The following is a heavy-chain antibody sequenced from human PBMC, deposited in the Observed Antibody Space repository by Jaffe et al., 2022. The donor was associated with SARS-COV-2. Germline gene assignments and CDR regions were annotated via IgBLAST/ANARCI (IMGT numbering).Heavy chain of an antibody. Sequence: QVQLVESGGGVVQPGRSLRLSCAASGFTFSSYGMHWVRQAPGKGLEWVAVISYDGSNKYYADSVKGRFTISRDNSKNTLYLQMNSLRAEDTAVYYCAKDLSGYDILRFDYWGQGTLVTVSS. CDR1: GFTFSSYG. J-gene: IGHJ4*02. V-gene: IGHV3-30*18. CDR2: ISYDGSNK. CDR3: AKDLSGYDILRFDY. D-gene: IGHD3-9*01.